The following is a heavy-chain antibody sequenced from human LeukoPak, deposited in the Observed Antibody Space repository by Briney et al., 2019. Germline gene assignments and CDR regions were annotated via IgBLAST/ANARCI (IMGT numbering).Heavy chain of an antibody. D-gene: IGHD3-10*01. V-gene: IGHV1-18*01. Sequence: PRASVKVSCKASGYTFTSYGISWVRQAPGQGLEWMGWISAYNGNTNYAQKLQGRVTMTTDTSTSTAYMELRSLRSDDTAVSYCARAPYYYGSGSYYTPYYYYGMDVWGQGTTVTVSS. CDR3: ARAPYYYGSGSYYTPYYYYGMDV. CDR1: GYTFTSYG. CDR2: ISAYNGNT. J-gene: IGHJ6*02.